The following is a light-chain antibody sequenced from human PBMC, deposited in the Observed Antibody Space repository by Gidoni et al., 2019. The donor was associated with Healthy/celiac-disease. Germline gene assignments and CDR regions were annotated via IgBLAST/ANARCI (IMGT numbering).Light chain of an antibody. J-gene: IGLJ2*01. CDR3: NSRDSSGNHLGV. V-gene: IGLV3-19*01. CDR1: SLRSYY. CDR2: GKN. Sequence: SSELTQDPAVSVSFGQTVRITCQGDSLRSYYSSWYQQKPGQAPVFVIYGKNNRPSGIPDRFSGSSSGNTASLTITGAQAEDEADYYCNSRDSSGNHLGVFGGGTKLTVL.